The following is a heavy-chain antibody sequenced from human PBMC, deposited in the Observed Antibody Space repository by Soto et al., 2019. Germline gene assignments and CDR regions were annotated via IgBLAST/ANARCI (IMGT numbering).Heavy chain of an antibody. D-gene: IGHD3-22*01. V-gene: IGHV3-23*01. CDR3: AKNPGYYYDSTGYHFDY. Sequence: PGGSLRLSCAASGFSFSTSSIACVRQPPGKGLERVSAISPSASDTLYADSVKGRFTISRDNSQNTLFLQMTSLRADDTAVYYCAKNPGYYYDSTGYHFDYWGQGTLVTVSS. CDR2: ISPSASDT. J-gene: IGHJ4*02. CDR1: GFSFSTSS.